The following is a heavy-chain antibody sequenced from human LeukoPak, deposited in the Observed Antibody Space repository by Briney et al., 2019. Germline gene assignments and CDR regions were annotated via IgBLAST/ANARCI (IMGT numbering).Heavy chain of an antibody. Sequence: SVKVSCKASGGTFSSYAISWVRQAPGQGLEWMGRIIPILGIANYAQKFQGRVTITADKSTSTAYMELRSLRSDDTAVYYCATSIFGVVMGYWGQGTLVTVSS. D-gene: IGHD3-3*01. CDR3: ATSIFGVVMGY. J-gene: IGHJ4*02. CDR2: IIPILGIA. CDR1: GGTFSSYA. V-gene: IGHV1-69*04.